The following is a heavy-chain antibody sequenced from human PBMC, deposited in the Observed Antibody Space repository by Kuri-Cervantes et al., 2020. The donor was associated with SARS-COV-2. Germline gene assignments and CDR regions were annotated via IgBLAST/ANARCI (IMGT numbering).Heavy chain of an antibody. CDR1: GGSISSHY. Sequence: SETLSLTCTVSGGSISSHYWSWIRQPPGKGLEWIGYIYYSGSTNYNPSLKSRVTISVDTSKNQFSLKLSSVTAADTAVYYCARYYYDSSGYSKYHFDYWGQGTLVTVSS. V-gene: IGHV4-59*11. J-gene: IGHJ4*02. CDR3: ARYYYDSSGYSKYHFDY. D-gene: IGHD3-22*01. CDR2: IYYSGST.